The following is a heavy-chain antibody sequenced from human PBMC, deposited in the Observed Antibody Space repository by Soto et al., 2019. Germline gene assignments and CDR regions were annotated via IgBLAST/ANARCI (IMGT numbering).Heavy chain of an antibody. J-gene: IGHJ6*03. CDR3: ASLVRSRTIFGVVIRGGGYYYYMDV. D-gene: IGHD3-3*01. CDR2: IYYSGST. CDR1: GGSISSYY. V-gene: IGHV4-59*08. Sequence: QVQLQESGPGLVKPSETLSLTCTVSGGSISSYYWSWIRQPPGKGLEWIGYIYYSGSTNYNPSLKSRVTISVDTSKNQFSLKLSSVTAADTAVYYCASLVRSRTIFGVVIRGGGYYYYMDVWGKGTTVTVSS.